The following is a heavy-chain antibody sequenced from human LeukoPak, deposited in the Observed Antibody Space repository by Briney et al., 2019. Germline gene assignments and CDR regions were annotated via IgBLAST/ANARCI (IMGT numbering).Heavy chain of an antibody. CDR1: GGSISSSNW. V-gene: IGHV4-4*02. Sequence: PSGTLSLTCAVSGGSISSSNWWSWVRRPPKKGLGGMGEIYHSGSTNYNPSLKSRVTISVDKSKNQFSLKLSSVTAADTAVYYCARDRPGSVTTGYFDLWGRGTLVTVSS. CDR2: IYHSGST. J-gene: IGHJ2*01. CDR3: ARDRPGSVTTGYFDL. D-gene: IGHD4-17*01.